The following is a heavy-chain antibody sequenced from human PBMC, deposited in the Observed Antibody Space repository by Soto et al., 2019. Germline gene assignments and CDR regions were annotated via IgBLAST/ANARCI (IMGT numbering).Heavy chain of an antibody. D-gene: IGHD3-10*01. CDR1: GGSISSSSYY. Sequence: ETLSLTCTVSGGSISSSSYYWGWIRQPPGKGLEWIGSIYYSGSTYYNPSLKSRVTISVDTSKNQFSLKLSSVTAANTAVYYCATSYGNAWSTYWGQGTQVTVSS. J-gene: IGHJ4*02. CDR2: IYYSGST. CDR3: ATSYGNAWSTY. V-gene: IGHV4-39*01.